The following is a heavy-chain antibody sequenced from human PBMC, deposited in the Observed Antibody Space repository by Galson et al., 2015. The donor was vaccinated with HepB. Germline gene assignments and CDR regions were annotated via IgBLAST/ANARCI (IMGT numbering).Heavy chain of an antibody. CDR2: IRYDGSNK. CDR1: GFTFSSYG. V-gene: IGHV3-30*02. CDR3: AKDKRAGTYDYAKYYFDY. J-gene: IGHJ4*02. D-gene: IGHD4-17*01. Sequence: SLRLSCAASGFTFSSYGMHWVRQAPGKGLEWVAFIRYDGSNKYYADSVKGRFTISRDDSKNTLYLQMNSLRAEDTAVCYCAKDKRAGTYDYAKYYFDYWGQGTLVTVSS.